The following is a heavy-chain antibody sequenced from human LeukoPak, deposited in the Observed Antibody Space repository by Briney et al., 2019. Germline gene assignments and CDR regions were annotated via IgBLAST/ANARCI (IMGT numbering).Heavy chain of an antibody. V-gene: IGHV1-2*02. CDR1: GYTFTGYY. D-gene: IGHD3-10*01. J-gene: IGHJ4*02. CDR2: INPNSGDT. CDR3: ARDCTPDSGRPEDD. Sequence: GASVKVSCKASGYTFTGYYLHWVRQAPGQGLEWMGWINPNSGDTSYARKFQGRVTITRDMSISTAYMELSNLRSDDTAVYYCARDCTPDSGRPEDDWGQGTLVTVSS.